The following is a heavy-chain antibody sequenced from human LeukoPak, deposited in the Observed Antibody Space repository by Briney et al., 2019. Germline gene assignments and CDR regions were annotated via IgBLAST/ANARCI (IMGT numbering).Heavy chain of an antibody. V-gene: IGHV4-39*01. J-gene: IGHJ4*02. CDR3: ARRFGSGWFPRGFDY. CDR2: IYYSGST. CDR1: GGSISSSSYY. D-gene: IGHD6-19*01. Sequence: SETLSLTCTVSGGSISSSSYYWGWIRQPPGKGLEWIGSIYYSGSTYYNPSLKSRVTISVDTSKNQFSLKLSSMTAADTAVYYCARRFGSGWFPRGFDYWGQGTLVTVSS.